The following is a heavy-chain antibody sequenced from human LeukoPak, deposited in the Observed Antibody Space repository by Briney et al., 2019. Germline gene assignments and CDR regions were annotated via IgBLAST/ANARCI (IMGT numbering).Heavy chain of an antibody. Sequence: GGSLRLSCAASGFTFSSYAMSWVRQAPGKGLEWVSAISGSGGSTYYADSVKGRFTISRDDSKNTLYLQMNSLRAEDTAVYYCAKFKAAAGWFDPWGQGTLVTVSS. V-gene: IGHV3-23*01. CDR3: AKFKAAAGWFDP. D-gene: IGHD6-13*01. CDR2: ISGSGGST. CDR1: GFTFSSYA. J-gene: IGHJ5*02.